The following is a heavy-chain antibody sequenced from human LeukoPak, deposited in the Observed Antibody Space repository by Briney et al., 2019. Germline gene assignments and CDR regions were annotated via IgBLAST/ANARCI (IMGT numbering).Heavy chain of an antibody. CDR3: ARQGSRRIWYFDL. CDR1: GGSISSYY. CDR2: IYYSGST. D-gene: IGHD1-26*01. Sequence: EPSETLSLTCTVSGGSISSYYWSWIRQPPGKGLEWIGYIYYSGSTNYNPSLKSRVTISVDTSKNQFSLKLSSVTAADTAVYYCARQGSRRIWYFDLWGRGTLVTVSS. J-gene: IGHJ2*01. V-gene: IGHV4-59*08.